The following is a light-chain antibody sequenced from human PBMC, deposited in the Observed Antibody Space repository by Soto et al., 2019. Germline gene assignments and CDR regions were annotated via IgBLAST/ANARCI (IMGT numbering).Light chain of an antibody. CDR2: DVS. CDR3: SSYTSSSTPVV. V-gene: IGLV2-14*01. J-gene: IGLJ2*01. CDR1: SSDDGGYNY. Sequence: QTVLTQPASVSGSPGQSITISCTGTSSDDGGYNYVSWYQQHPGKAPKLMIYDVSNRPSGVSNRFSGSKSGNTASLTISGLQAEDEADYYCSSYTSSSTPVVFGGGTKVTVL.